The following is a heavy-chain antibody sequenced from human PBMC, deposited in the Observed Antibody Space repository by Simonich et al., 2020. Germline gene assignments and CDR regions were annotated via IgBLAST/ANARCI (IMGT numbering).Heavy chain of an antibody. V-gene: IGHV1-8*03. CDR1: GYTLPSYD. D-gene: IGHD2-2*01. CDR3: ARARYCSSTSCYNWFDP. Sequence: QVQLVQSGAEVKKPGASVKVSCKVSGYTLPSYDFNWVRQATGKGMEWMGWMNPKIGNTGYAQKFQGRVTITRNTSISTAYMELSSLRSEDTAVYYCARARYCSSTSCYNWFDPWGQGTLVTVSS. J-gene: IGHJ5*02. CDR2: MNPKIGNT.